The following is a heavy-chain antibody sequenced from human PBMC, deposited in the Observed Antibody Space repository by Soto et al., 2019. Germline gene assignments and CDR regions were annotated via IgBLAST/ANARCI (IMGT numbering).Heavy chain of an antibody. J-gene: IGHJ4*02. D-gene: IGHD3-3*01. V-gene: IGHV3-23*01. CDR1: GFSLSGYT. CDR2: INGGGGTT. Sequence: GGSLRLSCAASGFSLSGYTMNWVRQAQGKGLEWISGINGGGGTTYYADSVKGRFTISRDDSKNILYLQMNSPRAEDTAIYYCAKDRHPDGLWTFDDWGRGTLVTVSS. CDR3: AKDRHPDGLWTFDD.